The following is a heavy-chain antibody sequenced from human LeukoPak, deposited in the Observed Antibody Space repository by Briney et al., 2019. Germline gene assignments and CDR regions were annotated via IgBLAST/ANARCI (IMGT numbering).Heavy chain of an antibody. V-gene: IGHV3-74*01. CDR3: ARGSGSYGLWDY. Sequence: HTGGSLRLSCAASGFTISSHWMHWVRKAPGKGLVWVSRTYSDTNYADSVKGRFTISRDNAKNTLYLQMDSLRAEDTAVYYCARGSGSYGLWDYWGQGTLVTVSS. D-gene: IGHD1-26*01. CDR1: GFTISSHW. CDR2: TYSDT. J-gene: IGHJ4*02.